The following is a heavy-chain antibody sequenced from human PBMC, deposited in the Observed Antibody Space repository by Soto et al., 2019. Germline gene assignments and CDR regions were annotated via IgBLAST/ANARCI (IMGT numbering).Heavy chain of an antibody. CDR3: ATSQKGYNWNYFDH. V-gene: IGHV4-39*01. CDR2: VFYTGFI. Sequence: SETLSLTCAVSGASISGSYYYWAWLRQSPGKGPEWIGSVFYTGFISYNPSLESRVSVSVDTSKSQFSLKLSAVTAADTAVYYCATSQKGYNWNYFDHWGQGALVTVSS. CDR1: GASISGSYYY. J-gene: IGHJ4*02. D-gene: IGHD1-20*01.